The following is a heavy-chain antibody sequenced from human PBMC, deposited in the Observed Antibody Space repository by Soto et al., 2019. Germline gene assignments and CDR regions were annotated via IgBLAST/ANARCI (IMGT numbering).Heavy chain of an antibody. J-gene: IGHJ6*02. D-gene: IGHD6-6*01. Sequence: SETLSLTCTVSGGSISRSSYYWGWIRQPPGKGLEWIGSIYYSGSTYYNPSLKSRVTISVDTSKNQFSLKLSSVTAADTAVYYCATPRFGQLVPYYYYSMDVWGQGTTVTVSS. CDR2: IYYSGST. CDR1: GGSISRSSYY. V-gene: IGHV4-39*01. CDR3: ATPRFGQLVPYYYYSMDV.